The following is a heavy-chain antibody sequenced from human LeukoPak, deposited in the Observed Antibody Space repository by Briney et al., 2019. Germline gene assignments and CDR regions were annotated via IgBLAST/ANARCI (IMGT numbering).Heavy chain of an antibody. CDR1: GFTFSSYA. J-gene: IGHJ3*02. Sequence: PGGSLRLSCAASGFTFSSYAMHWVRQAPGKGLEWVAVISYDGSNKYYADSVKGRYTISRDNSKNTLYLQMNSLRAEDTAVYYCARDPNYDSSGSVDAFDIWGQGTMVTVSS. CDR3: ARDPNYDSSGSVDAFDI. CDR2: ISYDGSNK. V-gene: IGHV3-30-3*01. D-gene: IGHD3-22*01.